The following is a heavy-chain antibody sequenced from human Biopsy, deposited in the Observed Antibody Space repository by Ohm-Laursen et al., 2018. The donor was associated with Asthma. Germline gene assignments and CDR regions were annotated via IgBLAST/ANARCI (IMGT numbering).Heavy chain of an antibody. CDR2: IYWDDDK. D-gene: IGHD6-6*01. CDR1: GFSLTQSGVG. CDR3: AHTVSSRYDY. J-gene: IGHJ4*01. Sequence: TQTLTLTVSFSGFSLTQSGVGVGWIRQAPGKALEWLAVIYWDDDKRYSPSLRGRLTITTDTSKRQVLLALTNVDPVDTATYFCAHTVSSRYDYWGQGTRVSVSS. V-gene: IGHV2-5*02.